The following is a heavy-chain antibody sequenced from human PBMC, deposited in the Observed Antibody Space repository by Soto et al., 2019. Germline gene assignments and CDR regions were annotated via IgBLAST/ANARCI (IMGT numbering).Heavy chain of an antibody. Sequence: QVQLQESGPGLVKPSQTLSLTCTVSGGSISSGNYYWSWIRQHPGNGLEWVGSIYYSGTTYYNPSLMSRVTMSLGTSKTQFSLKLSSVTAADTAVYYCARGDYGDRRVGDFWGQGTLVTVSS. CDR2: IYYSGTT. J-gene: IGHJ4*02. CDR3: ARGDYGDRRVGDF. CDR1: GGSISSGNYY. D-gene: IGHD4-17*01. V-gene: IGHV4-31*03.